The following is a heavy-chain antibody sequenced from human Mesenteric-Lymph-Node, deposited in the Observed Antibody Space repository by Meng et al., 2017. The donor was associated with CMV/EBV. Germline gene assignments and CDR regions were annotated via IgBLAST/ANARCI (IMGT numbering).Heavy chain of an antibody. V-gene: IGHV3-9*01. CDR2: ISWNSGSV. CDR3: ARDKDTGSYYSDY. Sequence: SLKISCAASGFTFDDNAMHWVRQAPGKGLEWVAGISWNSGSVAYADSVKGRFTVSRDNAKNSLYLQMNSLRAEDTALYYCARDKDTGSYYSDYWGQGTLVTVSS. CDR1: GFTFDDNA. J-gene: IGHJ4*02. D-gene: IGHD1-26*01.